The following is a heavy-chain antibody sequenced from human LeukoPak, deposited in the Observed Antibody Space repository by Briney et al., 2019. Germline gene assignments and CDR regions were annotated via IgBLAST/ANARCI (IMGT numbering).Heavy chain of an antibody. CDR2: IFSSATT. CDR1: GASISTYY. Sequence: QTSETLSLTCSVSGASISTYYWSWIRQPPGKELEWIGYIFSSATTNYNPSLRSRVTISKDTSKNQFTLKLSSVTAADTAVYYCARKLSGWSDPWGQGTLVTVSS. CDR3: ARKLSGWSDP. V-gene: IGHV4-4*09. D-gene: IGHD6-25*01. J-gene: IGHJ5*02.